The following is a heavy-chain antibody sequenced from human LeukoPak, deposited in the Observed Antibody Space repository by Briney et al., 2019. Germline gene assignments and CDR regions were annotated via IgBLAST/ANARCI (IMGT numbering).Heavy chain of an antibody. D-gene: IGHD3-22*01. V-gene: IGHV3-30*02. CDR2: IRYDGSNK. J-gene: IGHJ4*02. Sequence: GDSLRLSCEASGFTFSSDGMHWVRQAPGKGLEWVAFIRYDGSNKYYADSVKGRITISRDNSKNTLYLQMNSLRAEDTAVYYCAKDGRGSGYFPDYWGQGTLVTVSS. CDR1: GFTFSSDG. CDR3: AKDGRGSGYFPDY.